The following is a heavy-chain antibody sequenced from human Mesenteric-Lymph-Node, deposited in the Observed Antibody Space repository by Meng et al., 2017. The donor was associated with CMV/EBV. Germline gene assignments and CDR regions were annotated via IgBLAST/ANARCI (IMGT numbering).Heavy chain of an antibody. CDR1: GGTFSSYA. D-gene: IGHD6-6*01. CDR2: IIPIFGTA. J-gene: IGHJ5*02. CDR3: ARGDSSSSVWFDP. Sequence: CKASGGTFSSYAISWVRQAPGQGLECMGGIIPIFGTANYAQKFQGRVTITTDESTSTAYMETSSLRSEDTAVYYCARGDSSSSVWFDPWGQGTLVTVSS. V-gene: IGHV1-69*05.